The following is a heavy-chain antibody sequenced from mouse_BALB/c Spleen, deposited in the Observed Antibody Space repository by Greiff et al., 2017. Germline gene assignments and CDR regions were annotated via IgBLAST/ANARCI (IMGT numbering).Heavy chain of an antibody. CDR3: TKEEYRYDAAY. Sequence: EVQLQQSGTVLARPGASVKMSCKASGYTFTSYWMHWVKQRPGQGLEWIGAIYPGNSDTSYNQKFKGKAKLTAVTSTSTAYMELSSLTNEDSAVYYGTKEEYRYDAAYWGQGTLVTVSA. CDR2: IYPGNSDT. CDR1: GYTFTSYW. D-gene: IGHD2-14*01. J-gene: IGHJ3*01. V-gene: IGHV1-5*01.